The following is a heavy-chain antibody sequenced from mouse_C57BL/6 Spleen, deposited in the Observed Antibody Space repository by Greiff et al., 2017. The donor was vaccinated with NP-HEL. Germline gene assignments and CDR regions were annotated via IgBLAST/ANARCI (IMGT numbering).Heavy chain of an antibody. CDR1: GFNIKDDY. Sequence: EVKLEESGAELVRPGASVKLSCTASGFNIKDDYMHWVKQRPEQGLEWIGWIDPENGDTEYASKFQGKATITADTSSNTAYLQLSSLTSEDTAVYYCTKGPFTTVVNFDYWGQGTTLTVSS. CDR2: IDPENGDT. CDR3: TKGPFTTVVNFDY. D-gene: IGHD1-1*01. V-gene: IGHV14-4*01. J-gene: IGHJ2*01.